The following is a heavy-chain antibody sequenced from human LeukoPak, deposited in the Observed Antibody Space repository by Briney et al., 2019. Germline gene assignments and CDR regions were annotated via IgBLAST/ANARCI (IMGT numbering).Heavy chain of an antibody. CDR1: GFTFDDYG. J-gene: IGHJ4*02. D-gene: IGHD5-18*01. CDR2: INWNGGST. Sequence: GGSLRLSCAASGFTFDDYGMSWVRQAPGKGLEWVSGINWNGGSTGYADSVKGRSTISRDNAKNSLYLQMNSLRAEDTALYHCARRSYGYFFDYWGQGTLVTVSS. CDR3: ARRSYGYFFDY. V-gene: IGHV3-20*01.